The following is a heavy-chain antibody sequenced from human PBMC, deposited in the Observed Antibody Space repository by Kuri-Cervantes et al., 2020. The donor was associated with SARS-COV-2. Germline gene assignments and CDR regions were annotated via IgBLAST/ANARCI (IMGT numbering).Heavy chain of an antibody. Sequence: SVKVSCKASGGTFSSYAISWVRQAPGQGPEWMGGIIPIFGTANYAQKFQGRVTITADESTSTAYMELGSLRSEDTAVYYCARTLKRRYYYYYMDVWGKGTTVTVSS. D-gene: IGHD6-25*01. CDR2: IIPIFGTA. V-gene: IGHV1-69*13. CDR1: GGTFSSYA. J-gene: IGHJ6*03. CDR3: ARTLKRRYYYYYMDV.